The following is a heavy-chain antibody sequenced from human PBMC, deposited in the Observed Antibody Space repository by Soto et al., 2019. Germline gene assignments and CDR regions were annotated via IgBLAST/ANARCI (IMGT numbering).Heavy chain of an antibody. J-gene: IGHJ5*02. CDR2: ISGSGGST. Sequence: EVQLLESGGGLVQPGWSLRLSCAASGFTFSSYAMSWVRQAPGKGLEWVSAISGSGGSTYYADSVKGRFTISRDNSKNTLYLQMNSLRAEDTAVYYCAKVGGGSCYPKCNWFDPWGQGTLVTVSS. CDR3: AKVGGGSCYPKCNWFDP. V-gene: IGHV3-23*01. CDR1: GFTFSSYA. D-gene: IGHD2-15*01.